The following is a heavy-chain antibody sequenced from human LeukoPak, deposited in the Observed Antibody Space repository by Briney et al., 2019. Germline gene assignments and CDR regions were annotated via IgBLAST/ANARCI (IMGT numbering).Heavy chain of an antibody. D-gene: IGHD6-19*01. CDR2: ISGSGGST. CDR1: GFTFSDYY. J-gene: IGHJ4*02. V-gene: IGHV3-23*01. CDR3: AKGTVAGTPTALDY. Sequence: GGSLRLSCAASGFTFSDYYMSWIRQAPGKGLEWVSAISGSGGSTYYADSVKGRFTISRDNSKNTLYLQMNSLRAEDTAVYYCAKGTVAGTPTALDYWGQGTLVTVSS.